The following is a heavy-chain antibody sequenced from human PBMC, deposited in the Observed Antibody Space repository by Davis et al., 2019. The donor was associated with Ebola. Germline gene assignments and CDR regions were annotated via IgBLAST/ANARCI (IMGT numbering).Heavy chain of an antibody. V-gene: IGHV3-7*01. Sequence: PGGSLRLSCAASGFTFTDAWMGWVRQAPGKGLEWVATIPHVGSEKYYVDSVKGRFTSSRDNAKNSLDLQMNSLRVEDTAVYYCARDWAGLDVWGKGTTVTVSS. J-gene: IGHJ6*04. CDR3: ARDWAGLDV. CDR1: GFTFTDAW. D-gene: IGHD3-16*01. CDR2: IPHVGSEK.